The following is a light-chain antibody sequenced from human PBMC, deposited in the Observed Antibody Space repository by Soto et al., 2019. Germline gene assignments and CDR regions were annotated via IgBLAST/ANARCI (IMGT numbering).Light chain of an antibody. CDR3: AAWDDTLNGPV. J-gene: IGLJ2*01. V-gene: IGLV1-44*01. CDR2: GNN. Sequence: QSVLTQPPSASGTPGQRVSISCSGSSSNIGSNTVTWYQQIPGTAPKLLIYGNNQRPSGVPDRISGSKSGTSASLVISGLQSEDEADYYCAAWDDTLNGPVFGGGTKVTVL. CDR1: SSNIGSNT.